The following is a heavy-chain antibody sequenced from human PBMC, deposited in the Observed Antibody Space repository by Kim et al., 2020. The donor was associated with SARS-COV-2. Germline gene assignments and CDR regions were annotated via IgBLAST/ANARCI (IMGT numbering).Heavy chain of an antibody. CDR1: GFTFKNAW. CDR2: IKSKSDGGTT. Sequence: GGSLRLSCAASGFTFKNAWMGWVRQAPGKGLEWVGRIKSKSDGGTTDYAAPVKGRFTISRDDSGNNLYLQMNSLKIEDTALYYCTGDDYLWGTYRPWGQGTLVTVSS. V-gene: IGHV3-15*01. J-gene: IGHJ4*02. CDR3: TGDDYLWGTYRP. D-gene: IGHD3-16*02.